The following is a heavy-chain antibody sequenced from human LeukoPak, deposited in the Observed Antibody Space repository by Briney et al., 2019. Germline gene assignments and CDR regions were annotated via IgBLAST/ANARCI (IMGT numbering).Heavy chain of an antibody. CDR1: GFTFSSYA. D-gene: IGHD2-21*02. Sequence: GGSLRLSCAASGFTFSSYAMHWVRQAPGKGLEWVAVISYDGSNKYYADSVKGRFTISRDNSKNTLYLQMNSLRAEDTAVYYCARGWSAYCGGDCYQDFDYWGQGTLVTVS. V-gene: IGHV3-30*01. J-gene: IGHJ4*02. CDR2: ISYDGSNK. CDR3: ARGWSAYCGGDCYQDFDY.